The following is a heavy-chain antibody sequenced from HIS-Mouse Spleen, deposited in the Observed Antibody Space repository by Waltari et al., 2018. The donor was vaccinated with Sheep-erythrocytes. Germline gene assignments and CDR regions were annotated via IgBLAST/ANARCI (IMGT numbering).Heavy chain of an antibody. CDR2: IYYSGST. CDR1: GGSISSYY. D-gene: IGHD3-22*01. V-gene: IGHV4-59*08. J-gene: IGHJ3*02. CDR3: ARISSRDYYDSSGYYYSDAFDI. Sequence: QVQLQESGPGLVKPSETLSLTCTVSGGSISSYYWSWIRQPPGKGLEWIGYIYYSGSTNYNPSLKSRVTISVDTSKNQFSRKLSSVTAADTAVYYCARISSRDYYDSSGYYYSDAFDIWGQGTMVTVSS.